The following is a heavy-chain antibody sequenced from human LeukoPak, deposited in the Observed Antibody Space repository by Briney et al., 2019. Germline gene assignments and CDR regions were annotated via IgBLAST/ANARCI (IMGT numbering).Heavy chain of an antibody. CDR1: GGTFSSYA. J-gene: IGHJ4*02. CDR3: ARLQNYYDSGDSSDY. V-gene: IGHV1-69*06. CDR2: IIPIFGTS. D-gene: IGHD3-22*01. Sequence: SVKVSCKASGGTFSSYAISWVRQAPGQGLEWMGDIIPIFGTSNYAQKFQGRVTITADKSTSTAYMELSSLRSEDTAVYYCARLQNYYDSGDSSDYWGQGTLVTVSS.